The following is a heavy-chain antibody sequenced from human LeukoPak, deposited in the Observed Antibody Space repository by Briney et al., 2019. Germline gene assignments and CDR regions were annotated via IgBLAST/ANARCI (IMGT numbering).Heavy chain of an antibody. CDR3: ARSGAYYYGMDV. CDR1: GGSISSYY. V-gene: IGHV4-59*08. Sequence: SETLSLTCTVSGGSISSYYWSWIRQPPGEGLDWIGYIYNSGSTNYNPSLKSRVTISVDTSKNQFSLKLISVTAADTAVYYCARSGAYYYGMDVWGQGTTVTVSS. CDR2: IYNSGST. J-gene: IGHJ6*02.